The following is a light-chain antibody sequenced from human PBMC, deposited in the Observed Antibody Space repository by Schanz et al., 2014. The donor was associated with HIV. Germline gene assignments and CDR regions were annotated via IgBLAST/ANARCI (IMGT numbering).Light chain of an antibody. CDR1: SSDVGGYNY. V-gene: IGLV2-8*01. CDR3: SSSGGSNNFVI. J-gene: IGLJ2*01. CDR2: DVS. Sequence: QSALTQPASVSGTPGQSITISCTGSSSDVGGYNYVSWYQQHPGKAPKLIIFDVSERPSAVPDRFSGSKSGNTASLTVSGLQPEDEADYYCSSSGGSNNFVIFGGGTKLTVL.